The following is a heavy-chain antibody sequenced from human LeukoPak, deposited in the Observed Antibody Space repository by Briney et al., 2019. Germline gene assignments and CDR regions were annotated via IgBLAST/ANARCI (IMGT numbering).Heavy chain of an antibody. D-gene: IGHD3-10*01. V-gene: IGHV4-59*01. CDR3: ARMLGIRFGGPRWFDP. CDR2: IYYSGST. Sequence: SETLSLTCTVSGGSISIYYWSWIRQPPGKGLEWIGYIYYSGSTNYNPSLKSRVTISVDTSKNQFSLKLSSVTAADTAVYYCARMLGIRFGGPRWFDPWGQGTLVTVSS. CDR1: GGSISIYY. J-gene: IGHJ5*02.